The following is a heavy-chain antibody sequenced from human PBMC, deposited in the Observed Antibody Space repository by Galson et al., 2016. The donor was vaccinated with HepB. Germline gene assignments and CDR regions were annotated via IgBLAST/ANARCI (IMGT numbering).Heavy chain of an antibody. CDR2: VNTDGSGV. CDR1: GFTFSTYW. Sequence: SLRLSCAASGFTFSTYWMHWVRQAPGKGLVWLSRVNTDGSGVDYADSVKGRFTISRDNSKNTLYLEMNSLRAEDTAVYYCARDNWDDAGCSVDHWGREPWSPSPQ. V-gene: IGHV3-74*01. CDR3: ARDNWDDAGCSVDH. D-gene: IGHD1-20*01. J-gene: IGHJ4*02.